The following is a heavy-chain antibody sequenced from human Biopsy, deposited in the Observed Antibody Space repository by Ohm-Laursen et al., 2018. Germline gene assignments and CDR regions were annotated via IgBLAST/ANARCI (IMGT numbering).Heavy chain of an antibody. J-gene: IGHJ4*02. CDR2: IYDRGSTA. CDR1: GDSVSSGSFY. Sequence: SDTLSLTCTVSGDSVSSGSFYWTWIRQPPGQGLEYIGYIYDRGSTANYNPSLESRVTMSVDMPKNQFSLKLSSVTAADTAIYYCARGMHGSGWPYFDSWGQGTLVTVSS. D-gene: IGHD6-19*01. CDR3: ARGMHGSGWPYFDS. V-gene: IGHV4-61*01.